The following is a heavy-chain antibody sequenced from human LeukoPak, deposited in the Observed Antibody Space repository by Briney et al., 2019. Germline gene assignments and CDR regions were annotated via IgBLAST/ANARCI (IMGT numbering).Heavy chain of an antibody. J-gene: IGHJ4*02. V-gene: IGHV4-59*01. D-gene: IGHD6-19*01. CDR1: GVSISSYY. CDR3: ARESRSSGWDY. Sequence: KPSETLSLTCTVSGVSISSYYWSWIRQPPGKGLEWIGYIYYSGSTNYNPSLKSRVTISVDTSKNQFSLKLSSVTAADTAVYYCARESRSSGWDYWGQGTLVTVSS. CDR2: IYYSGST.